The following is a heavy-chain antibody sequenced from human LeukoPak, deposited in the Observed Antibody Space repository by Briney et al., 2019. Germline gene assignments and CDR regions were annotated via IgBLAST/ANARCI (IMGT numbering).Heavy chain of an antibody. CDR2: FDPKDGET. V-gene: IGHV1-24*01. CDR1: GYTLTELS. J-gene: IGHJ6*02. D-gene: IGHD1-26*01. CDR3: ATGGLGSRHYYYGMDV. Sequence: ASVKVSCKVSGYTLTELSMHWVRQAPGKGLEWMGGFDPKDGETIYAQKFQGRVTMTEDTSTDTAYMELSSLRSEDTAVYYCATGGLGSRHYYYGMDVWGQGTTVTVSS.